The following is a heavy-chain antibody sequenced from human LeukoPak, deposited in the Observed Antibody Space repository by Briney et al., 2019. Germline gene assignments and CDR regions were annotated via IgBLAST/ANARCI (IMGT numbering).Heavy chain of an antibody. V-gene: IGHV1-18*01. D-gene: IGHD4-4*01. CDR3: ARIRNYHLQEAVDI. Sequence: GASVQVSCKASGFTFTSYGFSWVRQAPGQGIEWMGWISAYNGETKYAQKFLGRVTMTMDTSTKTVYMELMSLRYDDTAMYYCARIRNYHLQEAVDIWGQGTIVTVSS. J-gene: IGHJ3*02. CDR1: GFTFTSYG. CDR2: ISAYNGET.